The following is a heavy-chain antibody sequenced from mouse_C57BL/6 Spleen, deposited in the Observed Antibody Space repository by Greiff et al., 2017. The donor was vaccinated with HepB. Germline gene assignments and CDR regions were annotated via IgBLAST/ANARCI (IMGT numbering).Heavy chain of an antibody. Sequence: SLQLSFSSSLFTFSSYAMSWVRQTPEKRLEWVAYISSGGDYIYYADTVKGRFTISRDNARNTLYLQMSSLKSEDTAMYYCTSPYSNYVAWFAYWGQGTLVTVSA. CDR2: ISSGGDYI. CDR3: TSPYSNYVAWFAY. CDR1: LFTFSSYA. J-gene: IGHJ3*01. D-gene: IGHD2-5*01. V-gene: IGHV5-9-1*02.